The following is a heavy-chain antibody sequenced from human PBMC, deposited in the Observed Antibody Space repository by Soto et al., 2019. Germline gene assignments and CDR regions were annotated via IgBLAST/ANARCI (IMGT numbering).Heavy chain of an antibody. CDR2: INPSGGNT. CDR1: GHTFTDYY. Sequence: QVQLVQSGSEVKRPGASVKVSCKASGHTFTDYYMHWVRQAPGQGLEWMGIINPSGGNTKYAQKLQGRVTMTSDTSTSTVYMELSSLRSEDTAVYYCARVQTYSSSWYHFDYWGQGTLVTVSS. V-gene: IGHV1-46*04. D-gene: IGHD6-19*01. J-gene: IGHJ4*02. CDR3: ARVQTYSSSWYHFDY.